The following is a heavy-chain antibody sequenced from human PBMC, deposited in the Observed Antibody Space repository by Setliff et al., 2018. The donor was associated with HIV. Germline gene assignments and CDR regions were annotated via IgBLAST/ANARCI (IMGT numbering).Heavy chain of an antibody. CDR2: MNPNSGNT. CDR1: GYTFTSYD. J-gene: IGHJ4*02. CDR3: TRGPKGSSGYAGDY. D-gene: IGHD3-22*01. V-gene: IGHV1-8*01. Sequence: ASVKVSCKASGYTFTSYDINWVRQATGQGLEWMGWMNPNSGNTGYAQKFQGRVTMTRNTSISTAYMELSSLRSEDTAVYYCTRGPKGSSGYAGDYWGQGTLVTVSS.